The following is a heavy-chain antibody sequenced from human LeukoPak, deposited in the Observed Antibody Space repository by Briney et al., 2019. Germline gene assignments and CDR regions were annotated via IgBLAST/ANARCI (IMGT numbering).Heavy chain of an antibody. CDR3: ARLSLGYNYGDDAFDI. CDR2: ISSSSSSI. Sequence: GGSLRLSCAASGFIFSSYNMNWVRQAPGKGLEWVSYISSSSSSIYYADSVKSRFTISRDNSENTLYLQMNNLRIEDTAVYYCARLSLGYNYGDDAFDIWGQGTMVSVSS. D-gene: IGHD5-18*01. CDR1: GFIFSSYN. V-gene: IGHV3-48*01. J-gene: IGHJ3*02.